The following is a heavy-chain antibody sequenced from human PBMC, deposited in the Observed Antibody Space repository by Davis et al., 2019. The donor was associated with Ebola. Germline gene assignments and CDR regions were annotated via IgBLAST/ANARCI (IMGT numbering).Heavy chain of an antibody. D-gene: IGHD3-10*01. V-gene: IGHV3-23*01. CDR1: EFTFSGYA. CDR2: ISGSGGST. Sequence: GESLKISCAASEFTFSGYAMSWVRQAPGKGLEWVSAISGSGGSTYYADSVKGRFTISRDNSKNTLYLQMNSLRAEDTAVYYCAKEDSMVRGVRNFDYWGQGTLVTVSS. J-gene: IGHJ4*02. CDR3: AKEDSMVRGVRNFDY.